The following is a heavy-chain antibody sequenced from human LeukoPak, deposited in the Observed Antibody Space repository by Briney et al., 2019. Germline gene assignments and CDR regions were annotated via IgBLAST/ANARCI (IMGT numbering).Heavy chain of an antibody. J-gene: IGHJ4*02. D-gene: IGHD3-10*01. CDR3: VRERLLWFGELSS. V-gene: IGHV3-48*03. Sequence: GGSLRLSCAASGFTFITYEMNWVRQAPGKGLEWISYISSSGSKIYYADSVKGRFTISRDNAKNSLYLQMNSLRAEDTAVYYCVRERLLWFGELSSWGQGTLVTVSS. CDR2: ISSSGSKI. CDR1: GFTFITYE.